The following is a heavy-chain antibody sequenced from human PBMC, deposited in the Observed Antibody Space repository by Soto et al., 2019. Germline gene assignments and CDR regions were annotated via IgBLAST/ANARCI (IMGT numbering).Heavy chain of an antibody. CDR3: ARRDGLTSGWYNWFDP. CDR1: GGSFNGYY. CDR2: INHSGST. D-gene: IGHD6-19*01. V-gene: IGHV4-34*01. Sequence: SETLSLTCAVYGGSFNGYYWSWIRQPPGKGLEWIGEINHSGSTNYNPSLKSRVTISVDTSKNQFSLKLSSVTAADTAVYYCARRDGLTSGWYNWFDPWGQGTLVTVSS. J-gene: IGHJ5*02.